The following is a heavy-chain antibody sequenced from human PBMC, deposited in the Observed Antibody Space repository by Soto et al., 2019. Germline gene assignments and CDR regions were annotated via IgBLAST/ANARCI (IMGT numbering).Heavy chain of an antibody. D-gene: IGHD5-12*01. CDR1: GGSISSGGYY. CDR2: IYYSGGT. Sequence: QVQLQESGPGLVKPPQTLSLTCTVSGGSISSGGYYWSWIRQHPGKGLEWIGYIYYSGGTYYKPSLKSRVTTSVDTSKNQFSLKRSSVTAADTAVYYCARGGGYNTAFDYWGQGTLVTVSS. J-gene: IGHJ4*02. CDR3: ARGGGYNTAFDY. V-gene: IGHV4-31*03.